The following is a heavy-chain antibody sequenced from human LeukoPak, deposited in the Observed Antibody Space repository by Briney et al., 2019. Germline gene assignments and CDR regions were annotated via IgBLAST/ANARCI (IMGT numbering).Heavy chain of an antibody. CDR2: ISGTASKI. D-gene: IGHD3-22*01. CDR3: ARGGSGYYQVDY. Sequence: GGSLRLSCATSGFTFSTYGFHWVRQAPGKGLEWVSYISGTASKIYYADSVKGRFTISRDNAKNSLFLQMSSLRAEDTAVYYCARGGSGYYQVDYWGQGTLVTVSS. CDR1: GFTFSTYG. V-gene: IGHV3-48*04. J-gene: IGHJ4*02.